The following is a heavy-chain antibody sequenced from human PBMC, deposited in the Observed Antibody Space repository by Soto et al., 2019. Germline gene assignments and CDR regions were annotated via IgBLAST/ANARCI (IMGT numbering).Heavy chain of an antibody. J-gene: IGHJ6*03. V-gene: IGHV4-34*01. Sequence: PSETLSLTCAVYGGSFSGYYWSWIRQPPGKGLEWIGEINHSGSTNYNPSLKSRVTISVDTSKNQFSLKLSSVTAADTAVYYCARGDIQFYTVTTAYYYYMDVWGKGTTVTVSS. D-gene: IGHD4-17*01. CDR2: INHSGST. CDR3: ARGDIQFYTVTTAYYYYMDV. CDR1: GGSFSGYY.